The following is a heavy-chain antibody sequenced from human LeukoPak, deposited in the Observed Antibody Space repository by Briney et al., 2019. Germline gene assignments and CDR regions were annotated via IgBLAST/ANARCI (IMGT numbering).Heavy chain of an antibody. CDR1: GFTFSSYE. Sequence: GGSLRLSCAASGFTFSSYEMNWVRQAPGKGLEWVSAISGSGGSTYYADSVKGRFTISRDNSKNTLYLQMNSLRAEDTAVYYCAKGYDLVTFLDYWGQGTLVTVSS. V-gene: IGHV3-23*01. D-gene: IGHD5-18*01. J-gene: IGHJ4*02. CDR3: AKGYDLVTFLDY. CDR2: ISGSGGST.